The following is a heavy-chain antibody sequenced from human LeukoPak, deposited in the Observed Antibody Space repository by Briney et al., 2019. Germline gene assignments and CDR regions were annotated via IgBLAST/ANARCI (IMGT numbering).Heavy chain of an antibody. Sequence: SETLSLTCTVSGGSISSYYWSWIRQPPGKGLEWIGYIYYSGSTNYNPSLKSRVTISVDTSKNQFSLKLSSVTAADTAVYYCARARYDYVWGSYRYPFLFDYWGQGTLVTVSS. D-gene: IGHD3-16*02. CDR2: IYYSGST. J-gene: IGHJ4*02. CDR1: GGSISSYY. CDR3: ARARYDYVWGSYRYPFLFDY. V-gene: IGHV4-59*01.